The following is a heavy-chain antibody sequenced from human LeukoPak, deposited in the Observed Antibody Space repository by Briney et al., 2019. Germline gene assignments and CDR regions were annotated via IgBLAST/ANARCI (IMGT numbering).Heavy chain of an antibody. CDR3: ARGGPRGNGFDY. CDR2: YNPNSGDT. J-gene: IGHJ4*02. D-gene: IGHD6-25*01. Sequence: ASVKVSCKASGYMFTGQFIHWVRQAPGQGLEWMGVYNPNSGDTTFSQRFQDKVTMTRDTSINTAFMELSRLTSDDTAVYYCARGGPRGNGFDYWGQGTLVSVSS. V-gene: IGHV1-2*02. CDR1: GYMFTGQF.